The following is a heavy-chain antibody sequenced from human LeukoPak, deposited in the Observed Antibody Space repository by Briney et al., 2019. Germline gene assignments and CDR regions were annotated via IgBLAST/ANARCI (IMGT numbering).Heavy chain of an antibody. Sequence: GGSLRLSCAASGFTFSDYNINWVRQAPGKGLEWVSSISSSSSYIYYADSVKGRFTISRDNAKNSLYLQMSSLRAEDTAVYYCAGDRAGYGDYAPFDYWGQGTLVTVSS. CDR2: ISSSSSYI. J-gene: IGHJ4*02. CDR1: GFTFSDYN. D-gene: IGHD4-17*01. CDR3: AGDRAGYGDYAPFDY. V-gene: IGHV3-21*01.